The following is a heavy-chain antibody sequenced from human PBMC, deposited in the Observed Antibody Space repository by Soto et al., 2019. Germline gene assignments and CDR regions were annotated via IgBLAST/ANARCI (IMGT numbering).Heavy chain of an antibody. CDR1: GDSIGTYN. CDR2: IYSNGGT. D-gene: IGHD1-26*01. J-gene: IGHJ6*02. CDR3: VRQGIGALHGLVDG. V-gene: IGHV4-59*08. Sequence: QVQLQASGPGLVKPSDTLSLTCTVSGDSIGTYNWGWIRRPPGKRLEWIGYIYSNGGTSYNPALKSRVTISADTSTKQFSLRLSSVTAADTAVYYCVRQGIGALHGLVDGWGQGTTVTVSS.